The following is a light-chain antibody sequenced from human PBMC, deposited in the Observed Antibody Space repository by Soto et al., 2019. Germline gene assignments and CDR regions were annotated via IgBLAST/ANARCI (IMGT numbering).Light chain of an antibody. J-gene: IGLJ1*01. CDR3: NSYTSSTTPYV. V-gene: IGLV2-14*03. Sequence: ALTQPASVSGSPGQSITISCTGSSSDVGAYNYVSWYQHHPDKAPKLVIYDVTNRPSGVSNRFSGSKSGNTASLTISGLQAEDEADYYCNSYTSSTTPYVFGTGTKVTVL. CDR1: SSDVGAYNY. CDR2: DVT.